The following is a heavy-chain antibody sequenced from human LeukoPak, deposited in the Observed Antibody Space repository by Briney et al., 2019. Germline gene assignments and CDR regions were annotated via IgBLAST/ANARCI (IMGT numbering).Heavy chain of an antibody. D-gene: IGHD4-17*01. CDR3: ARDKYGDYVIDY. CDR1: GFTFSSYS. V-gene: IGHV3-21*01. J-gene: IGHJ4*02. CDR2: ISSSSSYI. Sequence: GGSLRLSCAASGFTFSSYSMNWVCQAPGKGLGWVSSISSSSSYIYYADSVKGRFTISRDNAKNSLYLQMNSLRAEDTAVYYCARDKYGDYVIDYWGQGTLVTVSS.